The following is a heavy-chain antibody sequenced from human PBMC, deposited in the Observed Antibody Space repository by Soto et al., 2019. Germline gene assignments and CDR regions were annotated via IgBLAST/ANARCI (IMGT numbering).Heavy chain of an antibody. Sequence: TGGSLRLSCAASGFTFSSYSMNWVRQAPGKGLEWVSSISSSSSYIYYADSVKGRFTISRDNAKNSLYLQMNSLRAEDTAVYYCARVQQLVPAYYYYYGMDVWGQGTTVTVSS. V-gene: IGHV3-21*01. J-gene: IGHJ6*02. CDR2: ISSSSSYI. CDR1: GFTFSSYS. D-gene: IGHD6-6*01. CDR3: ARVQQLVPAYYYYYGMDV.